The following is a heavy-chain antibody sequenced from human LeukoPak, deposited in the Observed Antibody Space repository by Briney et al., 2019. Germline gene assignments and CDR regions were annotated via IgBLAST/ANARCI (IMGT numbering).Heavy chain of an antibody. V-gene: IGHV3-33*01. D-gene: IGHD3-10*01. Sequence: GGSLRLSCAASGFTFNNYGMHWVRQAPGKGLEWVALIWYDGTNKYYGDSVKGRFTISRDNSKNTLYLQMNSLRAEDTAVYYCARGRFGDLSVATFYIWGQGTMVTVSS. CDR3: ARGRFGDLSVATFYI. J-gene: IGHJ3*02. CDR1: GFTFNNYG. CDR2: IWYDGTNK.